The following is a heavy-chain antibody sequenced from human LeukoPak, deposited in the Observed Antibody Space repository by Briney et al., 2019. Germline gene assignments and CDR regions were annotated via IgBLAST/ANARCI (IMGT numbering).Heavy chain of an antibody. D-gene: IGHD3-10*01. CDR3: VKDLSRITMLQGLWGSAAGLEY. CDR2: ISGSAGST. CDR1: GFLSSNYG. J-gene: IGHJ4*02. Sequence: GGTLRLSCATSGFLSSNYGMSWVRQAPGKGLEWVSGISGSAGSTYYADSVRGRFTIPRDNSKNTLYLQMGSLRAEDTALYYCVKDLSRITMLQGLWGSAAGLEYWGQGTQVTISS. V-gene: IGHV3-23*01.